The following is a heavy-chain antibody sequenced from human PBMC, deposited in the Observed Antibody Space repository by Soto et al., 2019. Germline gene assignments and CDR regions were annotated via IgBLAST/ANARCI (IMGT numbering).Heavy chain of an antibody. CDR2: IIPIFGTA. J-gene: IGHJ4*02. CDR3: AKDWGIAAAGPFDY. V-gene: IGHV1-69*06. D-gene: IGHD6-13*01. Sequence: SVKVSCKASGGTFSRYAISWVRQAPGQGLEWMGGIIPIFGTANYAQKFQGRVTITADNSKNTLYLQMNSLRAEDTAVYYCAKDWGIAAAGPFDYWGQGTLVTVSS. CDR1: GGTFSRYA.